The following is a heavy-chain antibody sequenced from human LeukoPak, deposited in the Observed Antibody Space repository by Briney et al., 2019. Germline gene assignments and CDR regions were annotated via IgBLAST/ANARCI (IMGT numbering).Heavy chain of an antibody. CDR2: IYYSGST. CDR1: GYSISSGYY. Sequence: PSETLSLTCTVSGYSISSGYYWGWIRQPPGKGLEWIGSIYYSGSTYYNPSLKSRVTIAVDTSKNQFSLKLSSVTAADTAVYYCARDRDGYNYALDYWGQGTLVTVSS. J-gene: IGHJ4*02. V-gene: IGHV4-38-2*02. D-gene: IGHD5-24*01. CDR3: ARDRDGYNYALDY.